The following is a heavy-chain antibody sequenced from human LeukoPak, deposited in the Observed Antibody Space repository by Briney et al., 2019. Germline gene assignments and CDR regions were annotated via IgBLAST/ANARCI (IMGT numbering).Heavy chain of an antibody. CDR3: ARGVFRDDYYYYYMDV. Sequence: ASVKVSCKASGYTFTSYAMNWVRQAPGQGLEWMGWINTNTGNPTYAQGFTGRFVFSLDTSVSTAYLQISSLKAEDTAVYYCARGVFRDDYYYYYMDVWGKGTTVTVSS. J-gene: IGHJ6*03. D-gene: IGHD5-24*01. CDR1: GYTFTSYA. V-gene: IGHV7-4-1*02. CDR2: INTNTGNP.